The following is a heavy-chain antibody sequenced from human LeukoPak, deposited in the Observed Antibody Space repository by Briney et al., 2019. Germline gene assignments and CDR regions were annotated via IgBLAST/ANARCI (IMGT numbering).Heavy chain of an antibody. Sequence: SETLSLTCAVYGGSFSGYYWSWIRQPPGKGLEWIGEINHSGSTNYNPSLKSRVTISVDTSKNQFSLKLSSVTAADTAVYYCARQGYGDYPSSFDPWGQGTLVTVSS. V-gene: IGHV4-34*01. CDR1: GGSFSGYY. D-gene: IGHD4-17*01. CDR2: INHSGST. CDR3: ARQGYGDYPSSFDP. J-gene: IGHJ5*02.